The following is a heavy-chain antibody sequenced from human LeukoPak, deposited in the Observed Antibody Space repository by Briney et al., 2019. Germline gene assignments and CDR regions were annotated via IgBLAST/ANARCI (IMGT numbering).Heavy chain of an antibody. V-gene: IGHV3-74*01. CDR1: GFTFSSYW. J-gene: IGHJ4*02. CDR3: ASLPRGSYYGFDY. CDR2: INTDGSST. D-gene: IGHD1-26*01. Sequence: GGSLRLSCAASGFTFSSYWMHWVRQAPGKGLVWVSRINTDGSSTSYADSVKGRFTISRDNAKNTLYLQMNSLRAEDTAVYYCASLPRGSYYGFDYWGQGTLVTVSS.